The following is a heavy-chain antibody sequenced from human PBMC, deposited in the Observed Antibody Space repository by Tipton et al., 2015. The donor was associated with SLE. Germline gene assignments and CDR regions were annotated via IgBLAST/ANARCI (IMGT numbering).Heavy chain of an antibody. Sequence: TLSLTCTVSGGSISSGGYYWSWIRQHPGKGLEWIGYIYYSGSTYYNPSLKSRVTISVDTSKNQFSLKLSSVTAADTAVYYCASRGGKRAWDMDVWGKGTTVTVSS. J-gene: IGHJ6*03. CDR2: IYYSGST. CDR3: ASRGGKRAWDMDV. CDR1: GGSISSGGYY. D-gene: IGHD3-16*01. V-gene: IGHV4-31*03.